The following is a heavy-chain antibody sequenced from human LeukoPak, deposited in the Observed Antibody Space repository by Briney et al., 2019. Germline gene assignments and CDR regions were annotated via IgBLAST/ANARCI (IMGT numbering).Heavy chain of an antibody. J-gene: IGHJ4*02. V-gene: IGHV3-11*06. CDR1: GESFSGYY. Sequence: PSETLSLTCAVYGESFSGYYWTWIRQAPGKGLEWVSYISSSSSYTNYADSVKGRFTISRDNAKNSLYLQMNSLRAEDTAVYYCARVPGGIAVALVDYWGQGTLVTVSS. CDR3: ARVPGGIAVALVDY. CDR2: ISSSSSYT. D-gene: IGHD6-19*01.